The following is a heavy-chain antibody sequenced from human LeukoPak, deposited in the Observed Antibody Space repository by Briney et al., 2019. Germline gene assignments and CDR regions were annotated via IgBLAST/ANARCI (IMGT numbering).Heavy chain of an antibody. D-gene: IGHD3-10*01. CDR3: AKDFGSGSYGRTAGFSMFDY. V-gene: IGHV1-2*02. J-gene: IGHJ4*02. CDR1: GYTFTGYY. Sequence: ASVKVSCKASGYTFTGYYMHWVRQAPGQGLEWMGWINPNSGGTNYAQKFQGRVTMTRDTSISTAYMELSRLRSDDTALYYCAKDFGSGSYGRTAGFSMFDYWGQGTLVTVSS. CDR2: INPNSGGT.